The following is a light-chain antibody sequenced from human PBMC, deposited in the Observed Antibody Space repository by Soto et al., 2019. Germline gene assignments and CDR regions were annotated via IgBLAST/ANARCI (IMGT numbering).Light chain of an antibody. V-gene: IGKV1-5*03. CDR2: KAS. J-gene: IGKJ1*01. CDR1: QSISDL. Sequence: DIQMTQSPSTLSASVGDRVTITCRASQSISDLLAWYQQKPGKAPKLLIYKASSLKSGVPSRFSGSGSGTEYTLNISSRQRDDFASYYCQQYNGYWAFGQGTKVEIK. CDR3: QQYNGYWA.